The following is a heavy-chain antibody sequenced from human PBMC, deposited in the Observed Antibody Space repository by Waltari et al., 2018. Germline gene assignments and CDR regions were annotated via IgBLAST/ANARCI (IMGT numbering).Heavy chain of an antibody. V-gene: IGHV4-59*11. D-gene: IGHD2-21*01. J-gene: IGHJ5*02. CDR3: ARVNLWASSPTWFDP. CDR1: GGSISSHY. CDR2: IYYSGST. Sequence: QVQLQESGPGLVKPSETLSLTCTVSGGSISSHYWSWIRQPPGKGLEWIGYIYYSGSTNSNPSRKSRVTISVDTSKNRFSLRLSSVPAADTAVYYCARVNLWASSPTWFDPWGQGTLVTVSS.